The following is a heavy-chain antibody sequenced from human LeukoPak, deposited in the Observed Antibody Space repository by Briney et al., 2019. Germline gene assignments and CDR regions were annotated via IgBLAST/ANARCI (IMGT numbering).Heavy chain of an antibody. CDR1: GFTFSSYW. Sequence: GGSLGLSCAASGFTFSSYWMSWVRQAPGKGLEWVANIKQDGSEKYYVDPVKGRFTISRDNAKNSLYLQMNSLRAEDTAVYYCARDGSIFGVGNFDYWGQGTLVTVSS. D-gene: IGHD3-3*01. J-gene: IGHJ4*02. V-gene: IGHV3-7*01. CDR2: IKQDGSEK. CDR3: ARDGSIFGVGNFDY.